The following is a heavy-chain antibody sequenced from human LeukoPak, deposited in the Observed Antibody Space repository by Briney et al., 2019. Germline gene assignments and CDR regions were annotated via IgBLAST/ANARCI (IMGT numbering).Heavy chain of an antibody. J-gene: IGHJ4*02. Sequence: GSLRLSCAASGFPFSSYSMNWVRQAPGKGLEWVSSISSSSSYIYYADSVKGRFTISRDNAKNSLYLQMNSLRAEDTAVYYCARDTAVQLWLNYWGQGTLVTVSS. CDR3: ARDTAVQLWLNY. CDR2: ISSSSSYI. V-gene: IGHV3-21*01. CDR1: GFPFSSYS. D-gene: IGHD5-18*01.